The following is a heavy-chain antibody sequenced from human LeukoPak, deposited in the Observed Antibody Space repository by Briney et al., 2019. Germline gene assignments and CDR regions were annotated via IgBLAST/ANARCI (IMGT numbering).Heavy chain of an antibody. Sequence: GGSLRLSCAASGFTFSRYAMSWVRQAPGKGLEWVSTISGSGGSTYYADSVKGRFTISRDNSKNTLYLQMNSLRAEDTAVYYCAKVIVVVVAAAFDYWGQGTLVTVSS. D-gene: IGHD2-15*01. CDR2: ISGSGGST. J-gene: IGHJ4*02. V-gene: IGHV3-23*01. CDR3: AKVIVVVVAAAFDY. CDR1: GFTFSRYA.